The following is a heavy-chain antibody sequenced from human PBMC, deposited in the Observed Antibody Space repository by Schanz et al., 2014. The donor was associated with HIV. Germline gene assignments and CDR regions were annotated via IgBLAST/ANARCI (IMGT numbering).Heavy chain of an antibody. Sequence: QVQLVQSGAEVKEPGASVKVSCKASGYTFTGYYLHWVRQAPGQGLEWMGGIIPVFGTTNYAQKFQGRVTITADKSTSTAYMELSSLRSEDTAVYYCATCLITIGCSSWGQGTLVTVSS. CDR1: GYTFTGYY. D-gene: IGHD1-1*01. J-gene: IGHJ5*02. CDR3: ATCLITIGCSS. V-gene: IGHV1-69*06. CDR2: IIPVFGTT.